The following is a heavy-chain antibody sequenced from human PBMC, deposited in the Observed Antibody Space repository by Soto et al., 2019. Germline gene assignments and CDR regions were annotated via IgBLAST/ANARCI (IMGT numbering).Heavy chain of an antibody. J-gene: IGHJ4*02. CDR3: AKPNYYGSTPSYYFDY. CDR2: ISYDGSNK. Sequence: PGGSLRLSCAASGFTFSSYGMHWVRQAPGKGLEWVAVISYDGSNKYYADSVKGRFTISRDNSKNTLYLQMNSLRAEDTAVYYCAKPNYYGSTPSYYFDYWGQGTLVTVSS. V-gene: IGHV3-30*18. CDR1: GFTFSSYG. D-gene: IGHD3-10*01.